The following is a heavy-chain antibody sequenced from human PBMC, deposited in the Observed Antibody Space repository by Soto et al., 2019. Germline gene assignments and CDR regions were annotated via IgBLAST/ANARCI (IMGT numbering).Heavy chain of an antibody. CDR1: GFTFSSYG. V-gene: IGHV3-30*18. CDR2: TSYDGSNK. D-gene: IGHD3-10*01. CDR3: AKEAIWFGELLRVHFDY. Sequence: GGSLRLSCAASGFTFSSYGMHWVRQAPGKGLEWVAVTSYDGSNKYYADSVKGRFTISRDNSKNTLYLQMNSLRAEDTAVYYCAKEAIWFGELLRVHFDYWGQGTLVTVSS. J-gene: IGHJ4*02.